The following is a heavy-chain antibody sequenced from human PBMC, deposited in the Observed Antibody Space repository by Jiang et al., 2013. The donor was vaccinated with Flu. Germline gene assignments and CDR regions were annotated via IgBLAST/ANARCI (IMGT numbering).Heavy chain of an antibody. J-gene: IGHJ4*02. V-gene: IGHV3-21*01. D-gene: IGHD6-13*01. CDR2: ISSSSSYI. CDR3: ASIAAADRIFDY. Sequence: SISSSSSYIYYADSVKGRFTISRDNSKNTLYLQMNSLRAEDTAVYYCASIAAADRIFDYWGQGTLVTVSS.